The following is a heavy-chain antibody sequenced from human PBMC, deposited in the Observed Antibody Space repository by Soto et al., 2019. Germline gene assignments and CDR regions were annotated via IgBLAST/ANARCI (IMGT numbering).Heavy chain of an antibody. Sequence: EVQLVESGGGLVKPGESLRLSCAASGFTFSNYNINWVRHAPGKGLEWVSSIRSRSIDMYYADSVKGRFTISRDDAKNSMSLQMNGLRAEDTAVYFCVRESYPAKAFDIWGQVRMVTVSS. V-gene: IGHV3-21*01. J-gene: IGHJ3*02. CDR2: IRSRSIDM. CDR1: GFTFSNYN. D-gene: IGHD2-2*01. CDR3: VRESYPAKAFDI.